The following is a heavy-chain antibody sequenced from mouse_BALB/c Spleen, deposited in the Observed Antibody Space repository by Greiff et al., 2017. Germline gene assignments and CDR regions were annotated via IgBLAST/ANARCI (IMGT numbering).Heavy chain of an antibody. CDR3: ARPPSEKDAMDY. J-gene: IGHJ4*01. Sequence: EVQLVESGGDLVKPGGSLKLSCAASGFTFSSYAMSWVRQTPEKRLEWVATISSGGSYTYYPDSVKGRFTISRDNAKNTLYLQMSSLRSEDTAMYYCARPPSEKDAMDYWGQGTSVTVSS. CDR2: ISSGGSYT. V-gene: IGHV5-9-3*01. CDR1: GFTFSSYA.